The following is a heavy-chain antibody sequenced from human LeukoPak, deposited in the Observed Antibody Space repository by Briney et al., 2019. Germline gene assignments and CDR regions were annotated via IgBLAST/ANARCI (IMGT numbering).Heavy chain of an antibody. Sequence: PSETLSLTCTVSGGSISSYYWSWIRQPPGKGLEWIGYIYYSGSTNYNPSLKSRVTISVDTSKNQFSLKLSSVTAADTAVYYCARGGSGWCYWYFDLWGRGTLVTVSS. CDR1: GGSISSYY. J-gene: IGHJ2*01. D-gene: IGHD6-19*01. CDR3: ARGGSGWCYWYFDL. V-gene: IGHV4-59*01. CDR2: IYYSGST.